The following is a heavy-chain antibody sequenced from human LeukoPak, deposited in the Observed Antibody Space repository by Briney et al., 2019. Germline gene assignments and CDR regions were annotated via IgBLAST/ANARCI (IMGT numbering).Heavy chain of an antibody. CDR3: ARGVKYQLLLNWFDP. Sequence: SETLSLTRAVYGGSLRGYYWSWIRQPPGKGLEWIGEINHSGSTNYNPSLKSRVTISVDTSKNQFSLKLSSVTAADTAVYYCARGVKYQLLLNWFDPWGQGTLVTVSS. J-gene: IGHJ5*02. V-gene: IGHV4-34*01. CDR2: INHSGST. CDR1: GGSLRGYY. D-gene: IGHD2-2*01.